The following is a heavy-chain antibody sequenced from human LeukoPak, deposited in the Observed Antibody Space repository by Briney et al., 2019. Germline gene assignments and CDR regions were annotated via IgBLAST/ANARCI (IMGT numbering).Heavy chain of an antibody. Sequence: GGSLRLSCATSGFTFSDFYMSWIRQAPGKGLEWVSYISSSGTTIYYADSVKGRFTISWDNTKNSLYLQMNSLRAEDTAVYYCARGPSNFWSGYLAYWGQGTLVTVSS. CDR2: ISSSGTTI. J-gene: IGHJ4*02. CDR3: ARGPSNFWSGYLAY. CDR1: GFTFSDFY. D-gene: IGHD3-3*01. V-gene: IGHV3-11*01.